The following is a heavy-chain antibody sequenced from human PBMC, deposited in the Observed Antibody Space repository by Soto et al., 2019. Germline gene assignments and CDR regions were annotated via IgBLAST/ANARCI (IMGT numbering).Heavy chain of an antibody. Sequence: QITLKESGPTLVKPTQTLTLTCTFSGFSLSTSGVGVGWIRQPPGKALEWLALIYWDDDKRYSPSLKSRLTITQDTSKNQVVLTMTNMDPMDTATYYCAHRRRAAGGYFFDYRGQGTLVTVSS. CDR2: IYWDDDK. J-gene: IGHJ4*02. D-gene: IGHD6-25*01. CDR1: GFSLSTSGVG. V-gene: IGHV2-5*02. CDR3: AHRRRAAGGYFFDY.